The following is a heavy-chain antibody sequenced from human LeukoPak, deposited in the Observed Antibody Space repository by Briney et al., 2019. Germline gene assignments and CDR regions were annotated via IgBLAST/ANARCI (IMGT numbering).Heavy chain of an antibody. D-gene: IGHD3-10*01. CDR1: GYTFSNYG. CDR3: ARGPPYVSGSPFFY. Sequence: ASVKVSCKASGYTFSNYGISWVRQAPGQALEWMGWISANNANTNYAQKFQGRVTMTTDTSTSTAYMELRTLRSDDTAVYYCARGPPYVSGSPFFYWGQGTLVTVSS. V-gene: IGHV1-18*01. J-gene: IGHJ4*02. CDR2: ISANNANT.